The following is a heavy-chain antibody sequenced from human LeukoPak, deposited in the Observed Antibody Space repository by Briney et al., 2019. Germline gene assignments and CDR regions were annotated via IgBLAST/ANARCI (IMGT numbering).Heavy chain of an antibody. CDR2: ISGSGGST. CDR1: GFTFSSYA. V-gene: IGHV3-23*01. CDR3: AKDDNSSWRTILGVYFDY. J-gene: IGHJ4*02. D-gene: IGHD6-13*01. Sequence: PGGSLRLSCAASGFTFSSYAMSWVRQAPGKGLEWVSAISGSGGSTYYADSVKGRFTISRDNSKNTLYLQMNSLGAEDTAVYYCAKDDNSSWRTILGVYFDYWGQGTLVTVSS.